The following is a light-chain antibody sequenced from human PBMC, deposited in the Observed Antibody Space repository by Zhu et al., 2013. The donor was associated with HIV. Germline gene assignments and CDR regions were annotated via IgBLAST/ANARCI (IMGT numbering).Light chain of an antibody. CDR1: SSNVGNNY. CDR3: GTWDSSRYTFV. CDR2: DND. V-gene: IGLV1-51*01. Sequence: QSVLTQPPSVSAAPGQKVTISCSGSSSNVGNNYVAWYQQLPETAPKLLIYDNDKRPSGIPDRFSGSKSDTSATLDITGLQTGDEADYYCGTWDSSRYTFVFGPGTLVTVL. J-gene: IGLJ1*01.